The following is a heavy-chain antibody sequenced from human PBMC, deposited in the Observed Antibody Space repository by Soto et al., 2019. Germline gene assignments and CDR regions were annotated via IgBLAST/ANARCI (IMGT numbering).Heavy chain of an antibody. D-gene: IGHD3-3*01. Sequence: SVKVSCKASGGTFSSYAISWVRQAPGQGLEWMGGIIPIFGTANYAQKFQGRVTITADESTSTAYMELSSLRSEDTAVYYFATGRVNYDFWSGYYVYYYYGMDVWGQGTTVTVSS. CDR2: IIPIFGTA. CDR3: ATGRVNYDFWSGYYVYYYYGMDV. V-gene: IGHV1-69*13. J-gene: IGHJ6*02. CDR1: GGTFSSYA.